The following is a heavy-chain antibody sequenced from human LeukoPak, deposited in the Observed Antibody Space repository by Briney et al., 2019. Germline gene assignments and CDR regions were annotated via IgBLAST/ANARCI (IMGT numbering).Heavy chain of an antibody. CDR1: GGSISSHY. Sequence: PSETLSLTCTVSGGSISSHYWSWIRQPPGKGVEGIGYIYYSGSTNYNPSLKRRVTISVDTSKNQFSLKLSSVTAADTAVYYCASGTSYLYFDYWGQGTLVTVSS. J-gene: IGHJ4*02. CDR3: ASGTSYLYFDY. V-gene: IGHV4-59*11. D-gene: IGHD3-16*02. CDR2: IYYSGST.